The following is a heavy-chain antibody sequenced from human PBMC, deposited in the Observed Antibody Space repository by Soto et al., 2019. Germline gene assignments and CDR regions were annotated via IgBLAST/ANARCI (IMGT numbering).Heavy chain of an antibody. V-gene: IGHV4-34*01. Sequence: PSETLSLTCAVYGGSFSGYYWTWIRQPPGKGLEWVGEIGHSGSATYSPSLKSRVTISVDTSKNQFSLKLTSVTAADTAVYYCARPQTGHSGGSQFDPWGQGSLVTVSS. J-gene: IGHJ5*02. D-gene: IGHD6-19*01. CDR2: IGHSGSA. CDR3: ARPQTGHSGGSQFDP. CDR1: GGSFSGYY.